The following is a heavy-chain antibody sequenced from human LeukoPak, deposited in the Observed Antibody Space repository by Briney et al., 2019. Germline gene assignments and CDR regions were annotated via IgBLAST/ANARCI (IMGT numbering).Heavy chain of an antibody. CDR2: IYTSGST. CDR1: GGSISSYY. J-gene: IGHJ5*02. V-gene: IGHV4-4*07. Sequence: MPSETLSLTCTVSGGSISSYYWGWSRQRAGKGLEWIGRIYTSGSTNYNPSLKSRVTMSVDTSKNQFSLKLSSVTAADTAVYYCAREVGTVWFGELLNWFDPWGQGTLVTVSS. D-gene: IGHD3-10*01. CDR3: AREVGTVWFGELLNWFDP.